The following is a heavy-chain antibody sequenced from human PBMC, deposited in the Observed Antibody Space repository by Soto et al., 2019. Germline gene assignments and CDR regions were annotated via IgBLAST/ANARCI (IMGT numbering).Heavy chain of an antibody. V-gene: IGHV1-69*01. Sequence: QVHLLLQSGAEVKKPGSSVKVSCKASGGTPSNSAISWVRQAPGQGLEWMGGIIPVFGLVKYAQNFQGRVTITADEATNTAYMELGSLRPEDTAVYYCAGGRIVVVGIRAYYAMDVWGQGPTVTVSS. CDR2: IIPVFGLV. CDR1: GGTPSNSA. J-gene: IGHJ6*02. CDR3: AGGRIVVVGIRAYYAMDV. D-gene: IGHD3-22*01.